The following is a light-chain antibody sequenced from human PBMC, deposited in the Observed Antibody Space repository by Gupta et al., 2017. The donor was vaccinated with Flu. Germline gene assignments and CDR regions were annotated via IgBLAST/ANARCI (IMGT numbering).Light chain of an antibody. J-gene: IGLJ3*02. V-gene: IGLV1-51*01. CDR3: ATWDTTLSVMV. CDR1: SSNIGSNY. CDR2: EDN. Sequence: SSSNIGSNYVSWYQQFPGTAPKVLIYEDNERPAGIPDRFSASKSGTSATLAITGLQTGDEAAFYCATWDTTLSVMVFGGGTKLTVL.